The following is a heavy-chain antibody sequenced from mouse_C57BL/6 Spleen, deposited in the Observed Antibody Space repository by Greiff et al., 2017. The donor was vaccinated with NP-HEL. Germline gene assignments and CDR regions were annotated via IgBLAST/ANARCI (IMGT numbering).Heavy chain of an antibody. V-gene: IGHV1-82*01. J-gene: IGHJ2*01. D-gene: IGHD1-1*02. CDR1: GYAFSSSW. CDR2: IYPGDGDT. Sequence: QVQLQQSGPELVKPGASVKISCKASGYAFSSSWMNWVKQRPGKGLEWIGRIYPGDGDTNYNGKFKGKATLTADKSSSTAYMQLSSLTSEDSAVYFCAREGGWYYFDYWGQGTTLTVSS. CDR3: AREGGWYYFDY.